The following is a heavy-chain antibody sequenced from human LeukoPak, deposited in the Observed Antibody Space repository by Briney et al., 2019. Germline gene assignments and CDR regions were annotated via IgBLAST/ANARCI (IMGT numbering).Heavy chain of an antibody. J-gene: IGHJ4*02. Sequence: GGSLRLSCAASGFTFSSYSMNWVRHAPGTGLEWVSYICSSSRYIYYADSLKGRFTISRDNAKNSLYLQMNSLRAEDTVVYYCAITGSYYGWGQGTLVTVSS. D-gene: IGHD1-26*01. CDR1: GFTFSSYS. V-gene: IGHV3-21*01. CDR2: ICSSSRYI. CDR3: AITGSYYG.